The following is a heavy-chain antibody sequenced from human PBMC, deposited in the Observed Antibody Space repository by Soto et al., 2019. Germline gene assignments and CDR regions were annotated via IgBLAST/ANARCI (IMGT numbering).Heavy chain of an antibody. D-gene: IGHD2-21*01. CDR1: GVPLTRFS. J-gene: IGHJ5*02. V-gene: IGHV3-23*01. Sequence: AGSTGVSSSAAGVPLTRFSRSSVCIATWKGLEWVSGISDSSTSTYYADFVKGRFTISRDNSKNTLYLQMNSLRVEDTAVYFCAKGAALWSLDWFDPWGQATRVTDSA. CDR2: ISDSSTST. CDR3: AKGAALWSLDWFDP.